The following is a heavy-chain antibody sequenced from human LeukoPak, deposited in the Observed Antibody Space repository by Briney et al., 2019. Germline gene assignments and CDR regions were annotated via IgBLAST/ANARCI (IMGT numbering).Heavy chain of an antibody. J-gene: IGHJ3*02. CDR3: ARVPRPGYCSSTSCYPDAFDI. Sequence: SSQTLSLTCTVAGGFISSGDYYWSWIRQPPGKGLAWIGYIYYSGSTYYNPSLKSRVTISVDTYKNQFSLKLSSVTAADTAVYSCARVPRPGYCSSTSCYPDAFDIWGQGTMVTVSS. CDR2: IYYSGST. V-gene: IGHV4-30-4*08. D-gene: IGHD2-2*03. CDR1: GGFISSGDYY.